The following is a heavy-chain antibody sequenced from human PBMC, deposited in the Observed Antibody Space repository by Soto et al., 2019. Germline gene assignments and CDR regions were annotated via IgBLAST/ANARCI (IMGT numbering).Heavy chain of an antibody. J-gene: IGHJ6*02. CDR3: ARDPSSFLGRVYGMDV. V-gene: IGHV1-2*02. CDR1: GYRFADRY. CDR2: VNLNTGGT. Sequence: GASVKLFWKAAGYRFADRYMHWVRRAPGRSPEWMGWVNLNTGGTDYAQEFQGRVTMTTATSIRTVYLEVTGLKFDDTAIYYCARDPSSFLGRVYGMDVWGQGTAVTVSS.